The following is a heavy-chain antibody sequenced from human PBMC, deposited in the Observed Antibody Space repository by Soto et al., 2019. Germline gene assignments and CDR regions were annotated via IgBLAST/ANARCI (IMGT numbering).Heavy chain of an antibody. CDR3: ARGYVWGSYRIALDF. J-gene: IGHJ4*02. D-gene: IGHD3-16*02. Sequence: EVQLVESGGGLVQPGGSLRLSCAASGFIVSNNYMSWVRRAPGKGLEWVSVIYSGGGTSYADSVKGRFTISRDNSKNTLYLQMNSLRAEDTAVYYCARGYVWGSYRIALDFWGQGTLVTVSS. CDR1: GFIVSNNY. V-gene: IGHV3-66*01. CDR2: IYSGGGT.